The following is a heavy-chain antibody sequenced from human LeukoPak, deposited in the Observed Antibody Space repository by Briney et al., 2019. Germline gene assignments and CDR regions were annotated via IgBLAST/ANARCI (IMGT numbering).Heavy chain of an antibody. J-gene: IGHJ4*02. Sequence: PGGSLRLSCAASGFTFSSYSMNWVRQAPGKGLEWVSSISSSSSYIYYADSVKGRFIISRDNAKNSLYLQMNSLRAEDTAVYYCARRIAAAGLPFDYWGQGTLVTVSS. D-gene: IGHD6-13*01. V-gene: IGHV3-21*01. CDR3: ARRIAAAGLPFDY. CDR2: ISSSSSYI. CDR1: GFTFSSYS.